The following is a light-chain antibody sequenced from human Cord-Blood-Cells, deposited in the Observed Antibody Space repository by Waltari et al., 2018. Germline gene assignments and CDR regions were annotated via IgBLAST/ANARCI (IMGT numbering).Light chain of an antibody. J-gene: IGKJ1*01. CDR1: QSVRSSY. CDR3: QQYGSSPWT. Sequence: ELVLTQSPGTLSLSPGDSATLSCRTSQSVRSSYIAWYQQKPGQAPRLLIYGASSRATGIPDRFSGSGSGTDFTLTISRLEPEDFAVYYCQQYGSSPWTFGQGTKVEIK. CDR2: GAS. V-gene: IGKV3-20*01.